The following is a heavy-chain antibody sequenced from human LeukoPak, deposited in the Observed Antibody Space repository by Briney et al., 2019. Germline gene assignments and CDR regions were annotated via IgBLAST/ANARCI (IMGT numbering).Heavy chain of an antibody. CDR1: GFTFSTYT. D-gene: IGHD5-18*01. Sequence: GGSLRLSCAASGFTFSTYTMYWVRHPPGKGLEWVSIIGSSGGGIHYADSVKGRFTISRDNSKNALYLQMNSLGAEDTAVYYCGRGGYSYGYIRPWARGPLVPV. J-gene: IGHJ5*02. V-gene: IGHV3-23*01. CDR3: GRGGYSYGYIRP. CDR2: IGSSGGGI.